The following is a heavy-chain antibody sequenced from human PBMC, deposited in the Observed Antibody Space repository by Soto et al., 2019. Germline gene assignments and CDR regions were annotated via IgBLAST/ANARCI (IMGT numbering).Heavy chain of an antibody. D-gene: IGHD5-12*01. J-gene: IGHJ6*03. V-gene: IGHV5-51*01. Sequence: GESLKISCKGSGYSFTSYWIGWVRQMPGKGLEWMGIIYPGDSDTRYSPSFQGQVTISADKSISTAYLQWSSLKASDTAMYYCARQGDSGYDSSLYYYYYYMDVWGKGTTVTVSS. CDR2: IYPGDSDT. CDR3: ARQGDSGYDSSLYYYYYYMDV. CDR1: GYSFTSYW.